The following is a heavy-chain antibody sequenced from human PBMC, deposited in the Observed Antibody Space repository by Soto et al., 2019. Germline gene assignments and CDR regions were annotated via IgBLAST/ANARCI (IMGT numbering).Heavy chain of an antibody. CDR2: IYYSGST. V-gene: IGHV4-30-4*01. CDR1: GGSISSGDYY. J-gene: IGHJ5*02. CDR3: ARDQSNLYCSGGSCRNP. Sequence: QVQLQESGPGLVKPSQTLSLTCTVSGGSISSGDYYWSWIRQPPGKGLEWIGYIYYSGSTYYNPSLKSRVTISVDTSKNQFSLKLSSVTAADTAVYYCARDQSNLYCSGGSCRNPWGQGTLVTVSS. D-gene: IGHD2-15*01.